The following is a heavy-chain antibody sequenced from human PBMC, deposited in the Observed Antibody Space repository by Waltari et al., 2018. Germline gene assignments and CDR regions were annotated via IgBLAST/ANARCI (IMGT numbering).Heavy chain of an antibody. CDR1: GGPISSHY. Sequence: QVQLQESGPGLVKPSATLSLTCAVSGGPISSHYWRWIRQSPGKGLEWIGYIYGGSGSTSYNPSLKSRVSISIDTSKNQFSLKLSSVTAADTAVYYCARKYSGGWGHFDYWGQGVLVTVSS. V-gene: IGHV4-59*11. CDR3: ARKYSGGWGHFDY. CDR2: IYGGSGST. D-gene: IGHD6-19*01. J-gene: IGHJ4*02.